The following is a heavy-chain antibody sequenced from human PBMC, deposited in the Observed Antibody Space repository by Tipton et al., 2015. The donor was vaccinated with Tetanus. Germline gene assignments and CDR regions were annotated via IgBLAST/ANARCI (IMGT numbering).Heavy chain of an antibody. Sequence: QVQLVQSGAEVKKPGASVKVSCKASGYTFTGYYMHWVRQAPGQGLEWMGWINPNSGGTNYAQKFQGRVTMARDTSISTAYMELSRLRSDDTAVYYCASPTLGYCSSTSCYKVVPGFYGMDVWGQGTTVTVSS. CDR2: INPNSGGT. CDR1: GYTFTGYY. J-gene: IGHJ6*02. CDR3: ASPTLGYCSSTSCYKVVPGFYGMDV. V-gene: IGHV1-2*02. D-gene: IGHD2-2*02.